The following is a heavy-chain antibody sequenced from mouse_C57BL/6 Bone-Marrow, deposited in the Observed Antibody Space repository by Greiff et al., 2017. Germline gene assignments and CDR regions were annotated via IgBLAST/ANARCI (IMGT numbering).Heavy chain of an antibody. CDR1: GYTFTSYW. V-gene: IGHV1-69*01. CDR2: IDPSDSYT. J-gene: IGHJ1*03. CDR3: ARSNYGTSRWYFDV. D-gene: IGHD1-1*01. Sequence: QVQLQQPGAELVMPGASVKLSCKASGYTFTSYWMHWVKQRPGQGLEWIGEIDPSDSYTNYNQKFKGKSTLTVDKSSSTAYMQLSSLTSEDSAVYYCARSNYGTSRWYFDVWGTGTTVTVSS.